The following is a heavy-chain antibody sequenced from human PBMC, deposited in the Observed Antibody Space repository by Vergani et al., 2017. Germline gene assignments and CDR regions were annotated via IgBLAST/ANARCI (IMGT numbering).Heavy chain of an antibody. CDR1: GYIFKNYY. J-gene: IGHJ5*02. CDR3: AKSIGYCAGATCRAYCFDR. V-gene: IGHV1-46*02. CDR2: LNPTTGHT. Sequence: VQLVQSGAEVRKPGASVTVSCTASGYIFKNYYIHWLRQAPGQAFEWMGILNPTTGHTTSAQKFMGRVDMTRDPSTDTSTRTVQMTLSSLRSEDTAVYYCAKSIGYCAGATCRAYCFDRWGQGTRVTVSS. D-gene: IGHD2-21*01.